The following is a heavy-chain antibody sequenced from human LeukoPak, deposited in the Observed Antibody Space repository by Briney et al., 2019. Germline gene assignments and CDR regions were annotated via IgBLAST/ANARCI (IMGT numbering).Heavy chain of an antibody. CDR2: ISGSGGST. CDR3: AKDRNPTFGGVIASNWFDP. CDR1: GFTFSSYA. V-gene: IGHV3-23*01. Sequence: GGSLRLSCAASGFTFSSYAMSWVRQAPGKELEWVSAISGSGGSTYYADSVKGRFTISRDNSKNTLYLQMNSLRAEDTAVYYCAKDRNPTFGGVIASNWFDPWGQGTLVTVSS. D-gene: IGHD3-16*01. J-gene: IGHJ5*02.